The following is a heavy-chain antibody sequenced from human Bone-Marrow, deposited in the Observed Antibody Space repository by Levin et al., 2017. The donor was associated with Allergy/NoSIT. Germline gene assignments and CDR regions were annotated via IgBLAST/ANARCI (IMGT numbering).Heavy chain of an antibody. J-gene: IGHJ5*02. Sequence: GSGPTLVKPTETLTLTCYVSGFSLSDSTMGVSWIRQPPGKALEWLAHIFSNGEKSYSTSLRSRLTISKDTSKSQVVLTMASVAPLDTATYFCVRISEAINWIDLPSWGQGTLVTVSS. V-gene: IGHV2-26*01. D-gene: IGHD1-1*01. CDR2: IFSNGEK. CDR3: VRISEAINWIDLPS. CDR1: GFSLSDSTMG.